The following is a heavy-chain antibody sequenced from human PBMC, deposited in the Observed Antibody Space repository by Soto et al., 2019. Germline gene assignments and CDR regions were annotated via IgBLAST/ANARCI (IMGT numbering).Heavy chain of an antibody. D-gene: IGHD4-17*01. CDR3: ARDRMTTVPTPGY. CDR2: INSDGSSR. V-gene: IGHV3-74*01. CDR1: GFTFSSYW. Sequence: EVQLVESGGGLVQPGGSLRLSCAVCGFTFSSYWMHWVRQGPGKGLVWVSRINSDGSSRSYADSVKGRFTISRDNAKNTVYLQMNSLRAEDTAVYYCARDRMTTVPTPGYWGQGTLVTVSS. J-gene: IGHJ4*02.